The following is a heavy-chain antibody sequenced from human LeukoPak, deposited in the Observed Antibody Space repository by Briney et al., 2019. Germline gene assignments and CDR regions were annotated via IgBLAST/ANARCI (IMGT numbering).Heavy chain of an antibody. Sequence: LSLTCTVSGGSISSSNYYWGWIRQPPGKGLEWVACISSSGSTIYYADSVKGRFTISRDNAKNSLYLQMNSLRAEDTAVYYCARGVRRLWFGEPTGAFDIWGQGTMVTVSS. CDR2: ISSSGSTI. J-gene: IGHJ3*02. V-gene: IGHV3-11*04. D-gene: IGHD3-10*01. CDR1: GGSISSSNYY. CDR3: ARGVRRLWFGEPTGAFDI.